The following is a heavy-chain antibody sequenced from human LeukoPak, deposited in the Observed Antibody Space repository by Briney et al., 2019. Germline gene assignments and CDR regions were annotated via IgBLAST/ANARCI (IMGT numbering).Heavy chain of an antibody. V-gene: IGHV3-23*01. CDR1: GFTFSSYA. CDR3: AKDRLWFGELNNWFDP. CDR2: ISGSGGST. J-gene: IGHJ5*02. Sequence: GGSLRLSCAASGFTFSSYAMSWVRQAPGKGLEWVSAISGSGGSTYYADSVKGRFTISRDNSKNTLYLQMNSLGAEATAVYYCAKDRLWFGELNNWFDPWGQGTLVTVSS. D-gene: IGHD3-10*01.